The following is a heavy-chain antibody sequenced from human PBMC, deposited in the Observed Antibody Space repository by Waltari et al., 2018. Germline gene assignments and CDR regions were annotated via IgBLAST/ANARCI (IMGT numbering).Heavy chain of an antibody. CDR3: ARGPAPIGSYLNYYYGMDV. V-gene: IGHV5-51*01. J-gene: IGHJ6*02. D-gene: IGHD1-26*01. Sequence: EVQLVQSGAEVKKTGESLKISCKGYGYSFTNHWIGWVRPMPGKGLEWMGIIYPGESDIRYSPSVQGQVTISADKSISTAYLQWSSLKASDTAMYYCARGPAPIGSYLNYYYGMDVWGQGTTVTVSS. CDR2: IYPGESDI. CDR1: GYSFTNHW.